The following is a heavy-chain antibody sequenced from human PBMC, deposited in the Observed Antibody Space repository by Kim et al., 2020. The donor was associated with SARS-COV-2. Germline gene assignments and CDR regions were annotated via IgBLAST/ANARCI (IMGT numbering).Heavy chain of an antibody. V-gene: IGHV4-39*01. CDR3: ASHDFWSGSNWFDP. Sequence: SETLSLTCTVSGGSISSNSYYWGWIRQPPGKGLEWIGSIYYSGRTYYNPSLKSRVTISVDTSKNQFSLKLSSVTAADTAVYYCASHDFWSGSNWFDPWGQGTPVTVSS. D-gene: IGHD3-3*01. CDR1: GGSISSNSYY. CDR2: IYYSGRT. J-gene: IGHJ5*02.